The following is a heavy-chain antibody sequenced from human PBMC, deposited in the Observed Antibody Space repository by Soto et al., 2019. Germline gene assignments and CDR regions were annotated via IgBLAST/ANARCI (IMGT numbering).Heavy chain of an antibody. Sequence: PGGSLRLSCAASGFTFSSYSMNWVRQAPGKGLEWVSSISSSSSYIYYADSVKGRFTISRDNAKNSLYLQMNSLRAEDTAVYYCARVLRITMIVVMPDYYYGLDVWGQGTTVPAP. V-gene: IGHV3-21*01. CDR2: ISSSSSYI. D-gene: IGHD3-22*01. J-gene: IGHJ6*02. CDR3: ARVLRITMIVVMPDYYYGLDV. CDR1: GFTFSSYS.